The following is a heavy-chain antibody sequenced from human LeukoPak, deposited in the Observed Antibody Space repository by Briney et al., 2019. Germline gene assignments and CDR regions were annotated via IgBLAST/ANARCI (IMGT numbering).Heavy chain of an antibody. Sequence: SVTVSCTASGGTFSRYAISWVRQAPGQGLEWMGGIIPIFGTANYAQKFQGRVTITADESTSIAYMELSSLRSEDTAVYYCAREYSSSSYRGSDWFDPWGQGTLVTVSS. CDR3: AREYSSSSYRGSDWFDP. CDR1: GGTFSRYA. D-gene: IGHD6-6*01. V-gene: IGHV1-69*13. J-gene: IGHJ5*02. CDR2: IIPIFGTA.